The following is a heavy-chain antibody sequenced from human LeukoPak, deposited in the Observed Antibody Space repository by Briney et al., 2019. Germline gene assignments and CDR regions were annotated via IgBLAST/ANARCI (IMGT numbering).Heavy chain of an antibody. D-gene: IGHD3-22*01. CDR3: AKDQDYYDSVDAFDI. J-gene: IGHJ3*02. CDR2: ISGSGGST. Sequence: EGSLRLSCAASGFSFSSYAMTWVRQAPGKGLEWVSAISGSGGSTYYADSAKGRFTISRDNSKNTLYLQMNSLRAEDTAVYYCAKDQDYYDSVDAFDIWGQGTMVTVSS. V-gene: IGHV3-23*01. CDR1: GFSFSSYA.